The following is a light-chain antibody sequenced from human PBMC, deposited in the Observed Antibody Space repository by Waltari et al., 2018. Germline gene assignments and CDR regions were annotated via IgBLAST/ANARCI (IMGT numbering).Light chain of an antibody. CDR2: KTS. J-gene: IGKJ2*03. V-gene: IGKV1-5*03. Sequence: DIQLTQSPPSLSASVGDRVSITCRTSRPINNWLAWYQQKPGKAPKLLIYKTSTLQSGVPSRFSGSGSGVDVTLTIAGLQPEDFASYYCQHYDSAPYSFGQGTNLEIK. CDR3: QHYDSAPYS. CDR1: RPINNW.